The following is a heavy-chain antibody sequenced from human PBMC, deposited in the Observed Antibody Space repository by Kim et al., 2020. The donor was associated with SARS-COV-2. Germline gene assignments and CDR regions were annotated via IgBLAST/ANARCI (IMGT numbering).Heavy chain of an antibody. CDR3: ARGDCSGGSCYPRAGVYYYYGMDV. V-gene: IGHV3-33*01. J-gene: IGHJ6*02. CDR2: IWYDGSNK. CDR1: GFTFSSYG. Sequence: GGSLRLSCAASGFTFSSYGMHWVRQAPGKGLEWVAVIWYDGSNKYYADSVKGRFTISRDNSKNTLYLQMNSLRAEDTAVYYCARGDCSGGSCYPRAGVYYYYGMDVWGQGTTVTVSS. D-gene: IGHD2-15*01.